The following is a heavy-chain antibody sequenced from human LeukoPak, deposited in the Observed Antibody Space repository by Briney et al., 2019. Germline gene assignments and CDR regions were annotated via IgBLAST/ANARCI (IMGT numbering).Heavy chain of an antibody. CDR2: IKQDGSEK. Sequence: PGGSLRLSCAASGFTFSSYWMSWVRQAPGKGLEWVANIKQDGSEKYYVDSVKGRFTISRDNAKNSLYLQMNSLRAEDTAVYYCARDQRGYCSSTSCYTGDNWFDPWGQGTLVTVSS. CDR3: ARDQRGYCSSTSCYTGDNWFDP. V-gene: IGHV3-7*01. CDR1: GFTFSSYW. J-gene: IGHJ5*02. D-gene: IGHD2-2*02.